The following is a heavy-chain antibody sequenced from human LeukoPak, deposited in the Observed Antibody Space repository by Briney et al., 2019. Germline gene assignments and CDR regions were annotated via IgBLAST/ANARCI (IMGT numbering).Heavy chain of an antibody. V-gene: IGHV1-58*02. J-gene: IGHJ6*02. CDR3: AADVPYSGYDYERYYYGMDV. CDR2: IVVGSGNT. Sequence: SVKVSCKASGFTFTSSAMQWVRQARGQRLEWIGWIVVGSGNTNYAQKFQERVTITRDMSTSTAYMELSSLRSEDTAVYYCAADVPYSGYDYERYYYGMDVWGQGTTVTVSS. D-gene: IGHD5-12*01. CDR1: GFTFTSSA.